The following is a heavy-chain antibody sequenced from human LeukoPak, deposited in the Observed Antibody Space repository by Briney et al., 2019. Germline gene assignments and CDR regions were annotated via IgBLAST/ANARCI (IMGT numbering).Heavy chain of an antibody. J-gene: IGHJ4*02. Sequence: QTGGSLRLSCAASGFTFSSYGMSWVRQAPGKWLEWVSAISGSGGSTYYADSVKGRFTISRDNSKNTLYLQMNSLRAEDTAVYYCAKDARTSGSYYLGRYFDYWGQGTLVTVSS. CDR3: AKDARTSGSYYLGRYFDY. CDR1: GFTFSSYG. D-gene: IGHD1-26*01. V-gene: IGHV3-23*01. CDR2: ISGSGGST.